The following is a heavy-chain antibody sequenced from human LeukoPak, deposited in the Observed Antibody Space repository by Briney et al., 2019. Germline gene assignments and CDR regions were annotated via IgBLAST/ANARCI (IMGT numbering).Heavy chain of an antibody. V-gene: IGHV3-48*01. CDR3: ATSLSSSWYKAFDI. J-gene: IGHJ3*02. D-gene: IGHD6-13*01. CDR2: INSRGSTI. CDR1: GFTFSSYT. Sequence: GGSLRLSCAASGFTFSSYTMNWLRQAPGKGLECVSYINSRGSTISYADSVKGRFTISRDNAKNSLYLQMNSLRAEDTAVYYCATSLSSSWYKAFDIWGQGTMVTASS.